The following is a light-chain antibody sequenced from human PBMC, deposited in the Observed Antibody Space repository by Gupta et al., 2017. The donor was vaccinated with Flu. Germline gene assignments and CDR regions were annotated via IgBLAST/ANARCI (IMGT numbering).Light chain of an antibody. J-gene: IGLJ1*01. Sequence: HTTSSTCSGDKGGDENGSWHQQKPGQDRVLVIYKDNKRAAGNRGRCSGSNSGNSATLTISGTQEIDEDDYYCQAWDSTVGVFGAGTKITVL. CDR3: QAWDSTVGV. CDR2: KDN. CDR1: KGGDEN. V-gene: IGLV3-1*01.